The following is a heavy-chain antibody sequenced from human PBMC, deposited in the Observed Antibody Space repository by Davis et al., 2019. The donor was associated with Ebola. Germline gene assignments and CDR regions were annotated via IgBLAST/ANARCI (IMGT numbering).Heavy chain of an antibody. CDR1: GFTFSSYE. J-gene: IGHJ4*02. CDR3: TFGLSVDY. CDR2: IRSKANSYAT. Sequence: GESLKISCAASGFTFSSYEMNWVRQASGKGLEWVGRIRSKANSYATAYAASVKGRFTISRDDSKNTAYLQMNSLKTEDTAVYYCTFGLSVDYWGQGTLVTVSS. D-gene: IGHD3-10*01. V-gene: IGHV3-73*01.